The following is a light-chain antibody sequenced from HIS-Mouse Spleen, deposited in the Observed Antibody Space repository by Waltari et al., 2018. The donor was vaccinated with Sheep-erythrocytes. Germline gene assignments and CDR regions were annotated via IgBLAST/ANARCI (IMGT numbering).Light chain of an antibody. V-gene: IGKV1-33*01. Sequence: DIQMTQSPSSLSASVGDRVTITCQANQDISNYLNWYQQKPGKAPKHLIYDGSNLETGVTSRFSGSGSGKDFTFTNSSMQHEVIATYYCQQYDNLPLAFGGGTKVELK. CDR1: QDISNY. CDR2: DGS. CDR3: QQYDNLPLA. J-gene: IGKJ4*01.